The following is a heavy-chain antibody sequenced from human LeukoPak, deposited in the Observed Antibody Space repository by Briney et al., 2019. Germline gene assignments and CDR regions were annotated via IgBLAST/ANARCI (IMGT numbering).Heavy chain of an antibody. J-gene: IGHJ6*02. CDR2: ISAYNGNT. V-gene: IGHV1-18*01. CDR3: ARVDHCSSTSCYIYYYYGMDV. Sequence: ASVKVSCKASGYAFTSYGISWVRQAPGQGLEWMGWISAYNGNTNYAQKLQGRVTMTTDTSTSTAYMELGSLRSDDTAVYYCARVDHCSSTSCYIYYYYGMDVWGQGTTVTVSS. D-gene: IGHD2-2*01. CDR1: GYAFTSYG.